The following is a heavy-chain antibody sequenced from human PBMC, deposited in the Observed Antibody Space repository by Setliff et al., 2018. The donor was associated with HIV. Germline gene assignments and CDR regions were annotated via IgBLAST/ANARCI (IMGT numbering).Heavy chain of an antibody. Sequence: PGGSLRLSCEGSGFTFSRAPMSWVRQAPGKGLEWVGRIKSKTDDGSIDYAVPVKGRFTISRDDSKNTLYLQMNGLQTEDTAVYYCRSQVGDNSFWSGIVTWGQGTLVTAPQ. CDR3: RSQVGDNSFWSGIVT. CDR1: GFTFSRAP. V-gene: IGHV3-15*01. CDR2: IKSKTDDGSI. J-gene: IGHJ4*02. D-gene: IGHD3-3*01.